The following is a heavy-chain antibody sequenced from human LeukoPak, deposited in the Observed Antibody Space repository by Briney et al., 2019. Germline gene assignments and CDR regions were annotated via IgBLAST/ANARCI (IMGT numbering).Heavy chain of an antibody. CDR3: ARDTVAVDY. CDR1: RFTFSSYA. J-gene: IGHJ4*02. V-gene: IGHV3-48*04. Sequence: AGTLCLSCASSRFTFSSYAMSWVRQPPGKGLEWVSYISSSGSTIYYADSVKGRFTISRDNAKNSLYLQMNSLRAEDTAVYYCARDTVAVDYWGQGTLVTVSS. D-gene: IGHD2-15*01. CDR2: ISSSGSTI.